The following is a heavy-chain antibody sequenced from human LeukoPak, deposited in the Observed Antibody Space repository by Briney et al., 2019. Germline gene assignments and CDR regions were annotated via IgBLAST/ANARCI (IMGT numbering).Heavy chain of an antibody. D-gene: IGHD6-13*01. CDR2: INPNSGGT. Sequence: ASVKVSCKASGYTFTGYYMHWVRQAPGQGLEWMGRINPNSGGTNYVQKFQGRVTMTRDTSISTAYMELSRLRSDDTAVYYCARREETVSSSWYYFDHWGQGTLATVSS. CDR1: GYTFTGYY. J-gene: IGHJ4*02. V-gene: IGHV1-2*02. CDR3: ARREETVSSSWYYFDH.